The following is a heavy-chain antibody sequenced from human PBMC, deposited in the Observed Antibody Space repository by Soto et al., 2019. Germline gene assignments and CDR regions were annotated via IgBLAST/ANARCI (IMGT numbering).Heavy chain of an antibody. Sequence: EVQLVESGGSLVHPGGSLRLSCAASGLIVSRDSVSWVRRAPGRGLEWVSLMYPCGSPFYTDSVKGRFTISREHSNNTWYLQMNSLNGEDTAVYYCAIMRDGDYVDHWGQGTLVTVSS. CDR3: AIMRDGDYVDH. CDR1: GLIVSRDS. V-gene: IGHV3-66*01. D-gene: IGHD4-17*01. CDR2: MYPCGSP. J-gene: IGHJ4*02.